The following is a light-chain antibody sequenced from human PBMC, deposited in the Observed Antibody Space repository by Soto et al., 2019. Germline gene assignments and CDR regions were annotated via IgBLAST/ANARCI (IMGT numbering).Light chain of an antibody. CDR1: QSISTY. CDR3: QQRSNWPPIT. V-gene: IGKV3-11*01. J-gene: IGKJ5*01. Sequence: IVFTQSPTTLSLSPGERAPLSCRASQSISTYLAWYQQKPGQAPRLLIYDASNRAAGIPARFSGSGSGTDFTLTISSVEPEDFAVYYCQQRSNWPPITFGQGTRLEIK. CDR2: DAS.